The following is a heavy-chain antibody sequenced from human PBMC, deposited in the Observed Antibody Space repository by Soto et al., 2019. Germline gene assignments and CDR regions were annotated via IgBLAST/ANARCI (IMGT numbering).Heavy chain of an antibody. CDR1: GGTFSSYA. J-gene: IGHJ4*02. V-gene: IGHV1-69*01. CDR2: IIPIFGTA. CDR3: ARQLYYYDSSGYYRAHDY. D-gene: IGHD3-22*01. Sequence: QVQLVQSGAEVKKPGSSVKVSCKASGGTFSSYAISWVRQAPGQGLEGMGGIIPIFGTANYAQKFQGRVTITADESTSTAYMELSRLRSEDTAVYYCARQLYYYDSSGYYRAHDYWGQGTLVTVSS.